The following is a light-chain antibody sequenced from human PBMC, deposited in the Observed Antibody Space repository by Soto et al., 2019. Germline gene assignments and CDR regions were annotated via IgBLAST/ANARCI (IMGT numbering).Light chain of an antibody. CDR1: SSDVGGYNY. Sequence: LAQPASVSGSPGQSITISCTGTSSDVGGYNYVSWYQEHPGKAPKLMIYDVSNRPSGVSNRFSGSKSGNTASLTISGLQAEDEADYYCSSYTSDSTYVFGTGTKVTVL. V-gene: IGLV2-14*01. CDR3: SSYTSDSTYV. J-gene: IGLJ1*01. CDR2: DVS.